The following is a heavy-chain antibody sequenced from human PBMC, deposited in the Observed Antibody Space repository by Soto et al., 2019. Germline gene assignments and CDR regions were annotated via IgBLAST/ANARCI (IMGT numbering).Heavy chain of an antibody. J-gene: IGHJ4*02. CDR2: INTDGSIT. Sequence: GGSLRLSCVASGLIFSNYKMHWVRQAPGKGLVWVSRINTDGSITDYADSVKGRFTVSRDNPKNTLYLQMNSLRAEDTAVYYCARDTDGLHYWGQGTLVTVSS. CDR1: GLIFSNYK. V-gene: IGHV3-74*01. CDR3: ARDTDGLHY.